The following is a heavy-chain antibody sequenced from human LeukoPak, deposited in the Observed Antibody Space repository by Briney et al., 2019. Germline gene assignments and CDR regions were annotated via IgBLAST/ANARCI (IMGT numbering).Heavy chain of an antibody. J-gene: IGHJ4*02. V-gene: IGHV1-8*03. CDR2: MNPNSGNT. CDR3: ARGQHYDSSGHDY. CDR1: GYTFTSYD. Sequence: ASVKVSCKASGYTFTSYDINWVRQATGQGREWMGWMNPNSGNTGYAQKFQGRVTIIRNTSISTAYMELSSLRSEDTAVYYCARGQHYDSSGHDYWGQGTLVTVSS. D-gene: IGHD3-22*01.